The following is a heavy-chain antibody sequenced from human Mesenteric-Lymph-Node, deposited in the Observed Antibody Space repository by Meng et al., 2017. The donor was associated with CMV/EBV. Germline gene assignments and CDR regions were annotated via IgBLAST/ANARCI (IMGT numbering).Heavy chain of an antibody. Sequence: QVEHEQGGAVLLKPSGTLSLTCAATGGSLSGYYWSWIRQHPGKGLEWTGEINYSGSTNYNPSLKSRVTISVDTSKNQFSLKLSSVTAADTAVYYCARHQRWLKSEGGFNYWGQGTLVTVSS. V-gene: IGHV4-34*01. CDR3: ARHQRWLKSEGGFNY. D-gene: IGHD4-23*01. J-gene: IGHJ4*02. CDR1: GGSLSGYY. CDR2: INYSGST.